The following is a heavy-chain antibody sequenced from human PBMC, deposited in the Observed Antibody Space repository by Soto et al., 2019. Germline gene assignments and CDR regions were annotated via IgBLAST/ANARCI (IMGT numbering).Heavy chain of an antibody. V-gene: IGHV4-34*01. J-gene: IGHJ6*02. CDR3: AREGYSYGPYYYYYYGMDV. D-gene: IGHD5-18*01. Sequence: SETLSLTCAVYGGSFSGYYWSWICQPPGKGLEWIGEINHSGSTNYNPSLKSRVTISVDTSKNQFSLKLSSVTAADTAVYYCAREGYSYGPYYYYYYGMDVWGQGTTVTVSS. CDR1: GGSFSGYY. CDR2: INHSGST.